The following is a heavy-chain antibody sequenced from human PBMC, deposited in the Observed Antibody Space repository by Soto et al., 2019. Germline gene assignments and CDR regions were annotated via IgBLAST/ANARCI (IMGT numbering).Heavy chain of an antibody. Sequence: HPGGSLRLSCAASGFTFSSYAMHWVRQAPGKGLEWVAVISYDGSNKYYADSVKGRFTISRDNSKNTLYLQMNSLRAEDTAVYYCARDAYDHYGRFDYWGQGTLVTVSS. CDR2: ISYDGSNK. CDR1: GFTFSSYA. CDR3: ARDAYDHYGRFDY. V-gene: IGHV3-30-3*01. D-gene: IGHD4-17*01. J-gene: IGHJ4*02.